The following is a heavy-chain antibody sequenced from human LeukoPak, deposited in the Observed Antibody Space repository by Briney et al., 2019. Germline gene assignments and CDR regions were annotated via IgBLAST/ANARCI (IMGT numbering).Heavy chain of an antibody. Sequence: ASVKLTCKASGGTFSSYAISWVRQAPGQGLEWMGGIIPIFGTANYAQKFQGRVTITADESTSTAYMELSSLRSEDTAVYYCARESDILTGYAFDYWGQGTLVTVSS. CDR1: GGTFSSYA. V-gene: IGHV1-69*01. CDR3: ARESDILTGYAFDY. J-gene: IGHJ4*02. CDR2: IIPIFGTA. D-gene: IGHD3-9*01.